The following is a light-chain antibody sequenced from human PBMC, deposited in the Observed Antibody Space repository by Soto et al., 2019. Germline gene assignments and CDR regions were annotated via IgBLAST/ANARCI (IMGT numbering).Light chain of an antibody. CDR1: QSVSSTY. Sequence: EIEMTQSPGTLSLSPGERATLSCRASQSVSSTYIAWFQQKPGQAPRLLIYGASSRATGIPDRFTGSGSGRDFTLTISRLEPEDFVVYYCQQYDSKPRTFGQGTKVEIK. CDR2: GAS. J-gene: IGKJ1*01. CDR3: QQYDSKPRT. V-gene: IGKV3-20*01.